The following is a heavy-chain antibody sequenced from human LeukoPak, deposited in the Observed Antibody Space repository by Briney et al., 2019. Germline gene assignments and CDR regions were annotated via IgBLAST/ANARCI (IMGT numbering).Heavy chain of an antibody. D-gene: IGHD1-26*01. Sequence: RGSLRLSCAASGFIFSNFGMNWVRQAPGKGLEWVSYISDTMYYADSVKGRFTISRDNAKSSLYLQMNSLRDEDTAVYYCARDLHSGAYTFDYWGQGTLVTVSS. CDR2: ISDTM. J-gene: IGHJ4*02. CDR1: GFIFSNFG. V-gene: IGHV3-48*02. CDR3: ARDLHSGAYTFDY.